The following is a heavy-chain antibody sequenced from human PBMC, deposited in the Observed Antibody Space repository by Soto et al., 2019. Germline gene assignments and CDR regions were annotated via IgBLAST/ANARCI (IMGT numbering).Heavy chain of an antibody. J-gene: IGHJ6*02. V-gene: IGHV1-69*01. CDR3: ARIRIVGATTGYYYYGMDV. Sequence: QVQLVQSGAEVKKPGSSVKVSCKASGGTFSSYAISWVRQAPGQGLEWMGGIIPIFGTANYAQKFQGRVTITADESTSTAYMELSSLRSEDTAVYYCARIRIVGATTGYYYYGMDVWGQGTTVTVSS. D-gene: IGHD1-26*01. CDR2: IIPIFGTA. CDR1: GGTFSSYA.